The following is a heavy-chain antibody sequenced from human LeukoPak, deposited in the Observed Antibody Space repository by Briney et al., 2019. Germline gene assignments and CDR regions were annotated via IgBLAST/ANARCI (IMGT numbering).Heavy chain of an antibody. CDR1: GGSISSYY. D-gene: IGHD3-22*01. Sequence: SETLSLTCTVSGGSISSYYWSWIRQPPGKGLEWIGYIYYSGSTNYNPSLKSRVTISVDTSKNQFSLKLGSVTAADTAVYYCARAQRYDSSGYYQDYYYMDVWGKGTTVTVSS. V-gene: IGHV4-59*01. CDR2: IYYSGST. J-gene: IGHJ6*03. CDR3: ARAQRYDSSGYYQDYYYMDV.